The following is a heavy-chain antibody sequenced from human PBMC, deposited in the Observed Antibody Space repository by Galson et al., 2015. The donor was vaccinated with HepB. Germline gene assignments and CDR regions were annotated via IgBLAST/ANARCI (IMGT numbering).Heavy chain of an antibody. D-gene: IGHD3-3*01. CDR2: MNPNSGNT. J-gene: IGHJ6*02. Sequence: SVKVSCKASGYTFTSYDINWVRQATGQGLEWMGWMNPNSGNTGYAQKFQGRVTMTRNTSISTAYTELSSLRSEDTAVYYCAITVFGVVIRSYYYYGMDVWGQGTTVTVSS. CDR3: AITVFGVVIRSYYYYGMDV. V-gene: IGHV1-8*01. CDR1: GYTFTSYD.